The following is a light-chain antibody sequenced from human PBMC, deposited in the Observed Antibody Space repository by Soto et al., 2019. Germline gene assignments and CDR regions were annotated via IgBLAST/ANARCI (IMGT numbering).Light chain of an antibody. Sequence: QSALTQPPSASGSPGQSAAISSTGTSSDVGGYNYVSWYQQHPGKAPKLMIYEVNKRPSGVPDRFSGSKSGKTASLTVSGLQAEDEADYYCSSYAGSSNVFGTGTKVTVL. V-gene: IGLV2-8*01. CDR1: SSDVGGYNY. J-gene: IGLJ1*01. CDR3: SSYAGSSNV. CDR2: EVN.